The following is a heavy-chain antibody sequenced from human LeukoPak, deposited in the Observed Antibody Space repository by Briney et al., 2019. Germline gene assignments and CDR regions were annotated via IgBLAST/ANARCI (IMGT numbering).Heavy chain of an antibody. Sequence: PGGTLTLSCAASGFSFCDYAMSWVRQSPGKGLELVSAISNTDGGTFYADSMKGRFAISRDNSKNTLYVQMNSLRAEDTAVYYCAKVVQSLGYCSTCLRHFDYWGQGTLVTVSS. D-gene: IGHD2-2*01. CDR1: GFSFCDYA. J-gene: IGHJ4*02. V-gene: IGHV3-23*01. CDR3: AKVVQSLGYCSTCLRHFDY. CDR2: ISNTDGGT.